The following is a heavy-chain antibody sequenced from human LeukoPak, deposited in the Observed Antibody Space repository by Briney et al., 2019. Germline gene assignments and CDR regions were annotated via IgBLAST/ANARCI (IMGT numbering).Heavy chain of an antibody. Sequence: SETLSLTCAVYGGSFSGYYWSWIRQPPGKGLEWIGEINHSGSTNYNPSLKSRVTISVDTSKNQFSLKLSSVTAADTAVYYCARSVRQWEPYYFDYWGQGALVTVSS. CDR3: ARSVRQWEPYYFDY. V-gene: IGHV4-34*01. D-gene: IGHD1-26*01. CDR1: GGSFSGYY. J-gene: IGHJ4*02. CDR2: INHSGST.